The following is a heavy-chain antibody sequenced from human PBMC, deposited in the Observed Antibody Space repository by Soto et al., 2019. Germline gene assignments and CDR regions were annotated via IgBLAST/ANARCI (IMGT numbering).Heavy chain of an antibody. CDR3: ARGAATQIVVVMYDAFEI. CDR2: IIPVFCTA. D-gene: IGHD3-22*01. J-gene: IGHJ3*02. Sequence: QVQLVQSGAEVKKPGSSLKVSCKASGATLNTFINYGITWVRQAPGQGLEWMGGIIPVFCTANSAQKFQGRVTISGDESTRTAYMELSSLRSEDTAVYYCARGAATQIVVVMYDAFEIWGQGTMVTVSS. CDR1: GATLNTFINYG. V-gene: IGHV1-69*12.